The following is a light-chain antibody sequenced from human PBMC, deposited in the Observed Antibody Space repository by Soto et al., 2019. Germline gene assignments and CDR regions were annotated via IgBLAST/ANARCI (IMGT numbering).Light chain of an antibody. CDR2: DAS. Sequence: LTQSPSALCASEGERVTISCRASQSISSWLAWYQQKPGKAPKLLIYDASSLESGVPSRFSGSGSGTEFTLTISSLQPDDFAAYYCQHYTSSSEAFGQGTKVDIK. CDR1: QSISSW. CDR3: QHYTSSSEA. J-gene: IGKJ1*01. V-gene: IGKV1-5*01.